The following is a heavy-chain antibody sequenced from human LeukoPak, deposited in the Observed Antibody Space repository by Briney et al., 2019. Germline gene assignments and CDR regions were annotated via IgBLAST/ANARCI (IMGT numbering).Heavy chain of an antibody. D-gene: IGHD3-3*01. CDR2: IWYDGSNK. Sequence: GRSLRLSCAASGFTLSSYGMLWVRQAPGKGLVWVAGIWYDGSNKYYADSVKGLFTISRYKSKNTLYLQMNSLRATDSAVYYCARGRYFWSGYYWAYYFDYWGQGTLVTVSS. CDR1: GFTLSSYG. CDR3: ARGRYFWSGYYWAYYFDY. J-gene: IGHJ4*02. V-gene: IGHV3-33*01.